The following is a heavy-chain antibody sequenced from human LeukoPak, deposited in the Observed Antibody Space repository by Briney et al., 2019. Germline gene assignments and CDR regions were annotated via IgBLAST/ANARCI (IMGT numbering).Heavy chain of an antibody. Sequence: PGGSLRLSCAASGFTFSTYWMSWVRQTPGKGLEWVANIKQDGSETYYVDSVKGRFTISRDNARNSLYLQMNSLRAEDTAVYYCARDLHSGSYEDAFDIWGQGTMVTVSS. CDR3: ARDLHSGSYEDAFDI. V-gene: IGHV3-7*01. J-gene: IGHJ3*02. CDR1: GFTFSTYW. CDR2: IKQDGSET. D-gene: IGHD1-26*01.